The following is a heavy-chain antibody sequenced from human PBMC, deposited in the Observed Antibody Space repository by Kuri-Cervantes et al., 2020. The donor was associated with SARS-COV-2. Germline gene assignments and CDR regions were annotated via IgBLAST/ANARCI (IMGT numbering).Heavy chain of an antibody. V-gene: IGHV4-61*02. J-gene: IGHJ4*02. CDR3: AKDHRGGKVDY. CDR2: IYTSGST. CDR1: GGSISSGSYY. Sequence: SCTVSGGSISSGSYYWSWIRQPAGKGLEWIGRIYTSGSTNYNPSLKSRVTISVDTSKNQFSLKLSSVTAADTAVYYCAKDHRGGKVDYWGQGTLVTVSS.